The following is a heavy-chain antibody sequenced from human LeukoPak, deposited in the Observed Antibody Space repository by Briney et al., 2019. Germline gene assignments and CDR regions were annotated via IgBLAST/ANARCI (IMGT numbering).Heavy chain of an antibody. CDR1: GGSISSSNYY. CDR2: IYYSGST. J-gene: IGHJ4*02. V-gene: IGHV4-39*01. Sequence: SETLSLTCTVSGGSISSSNYYWGWIRQPPGKGLEWIGSIYYSGSTYYNPSLKSRVTISVDTSKNQFSLKLSSVTAADTAVYYCARLWRGNYLNFDYRGQGTLVTVSS. D-gene: IGHD1-26*01. CDR3: ARLWRGNYLNFDY.